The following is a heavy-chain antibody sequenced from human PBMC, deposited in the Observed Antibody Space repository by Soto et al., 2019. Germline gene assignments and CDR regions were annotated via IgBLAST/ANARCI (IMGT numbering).Heavy chain of an antibody. V-gene: IGHV3-23*01. CDR1: GFSFSDYA. J-gene: IGHJ4*02. CDR2: ISESGGST. CDR3: AKRSPYSSGWYSPIFDY. D-gene: IGHD6-13*01. Sequence: GGSLRLSCAASGFSFSDYAMSWVRQAPGKGLGGVSVISESGGSTHYADSVRGRFTVSRDNSKNSLSLRMNSLRDEDTAVYFCAKRSPYSSGWYSPIFDYWGQGALVTVSS.